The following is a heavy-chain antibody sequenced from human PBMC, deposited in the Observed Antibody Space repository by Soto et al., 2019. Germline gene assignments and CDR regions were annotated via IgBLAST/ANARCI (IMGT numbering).Heavy chain of an antibody. J-gene: IGHJ6*02. V-gene: IGHV4-4*07. CDR1: GGSISSYY. CDR2: IYTSGST. CDR3: ARYCSSTSCYWGDYGMDV. D-gene: IGHD2-2*01. Sequence: SETLSLTCTVSGGSISSYYWSWIRQPAGKGLEWIGRIYTSGSTNYNPSLKSRVTMSVDTSKNQFSLKLSSVTAADTAVYYCARYCSSTSCYWGDYGMDVWGQGTTVTVSS.